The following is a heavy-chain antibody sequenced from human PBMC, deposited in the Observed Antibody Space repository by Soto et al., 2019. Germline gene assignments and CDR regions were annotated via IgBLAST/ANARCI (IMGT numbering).Heavy chain of an antibody. V-gene: IGHV3-33*01. CDR1: GFTFSSYG. CDR2: IWYDGSNK. J-gene: IGHJ4*02. D-gene: IGHD3-22*01. Sequence: VGSLRLSCAASGFTFSSYGMHWVRQAPGKGLEWVAVIWYDGSNKYYADSVKGRFTISRDNSKNTLYLQMNSLRAEDTAVYYCAREDYDSSGYYCLDYWGQGTLVTV. CDR3: AREDYDSSGYYCLDY.